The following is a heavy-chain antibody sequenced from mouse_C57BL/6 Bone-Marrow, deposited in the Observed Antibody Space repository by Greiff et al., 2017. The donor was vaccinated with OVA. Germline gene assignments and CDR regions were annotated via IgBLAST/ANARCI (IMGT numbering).Heavy chain of an antibody. Sequence: VQLQQSGAELVRPGASVTLSCKASGYTFTGYEMHWVKQTPVHGLEWIGAIDPETGGTAYNQKFKGKAILTADKSSSTAYMELRSLTSEDSAVYYCTRKRLTREVWFAYWGQGTLVTVSA. CDR3: TRKRLTREVWFAY. CDR1: GYTFTGYE. J-gene: IGHJ3*01. V-gene: IGHV1-15*01. CDR2: IDPETGGT.